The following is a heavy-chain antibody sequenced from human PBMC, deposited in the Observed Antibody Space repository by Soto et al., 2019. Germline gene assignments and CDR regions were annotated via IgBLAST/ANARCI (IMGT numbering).Heavy chain of an antibody. CDR3: ARERGQAYYDSSGYEGYNWFDP. D-gene: IGHD3-22*01. CDR2: IYYSGST. Sequence: SETLSLTCTVSGGSISSGGYYWSWIRQHPGKGLEWIGYIYYSGSTYYNPSLKSRVTISVDTSKNQFSLKLSSVTAADTAVYYCARERGQAYYDSSGYEGYNWFDPWGQGTLVTVSS. CDR1: GGSISSGGYY. V-gene: IGHV4-31*03. J-gene: IGHJ5*02.